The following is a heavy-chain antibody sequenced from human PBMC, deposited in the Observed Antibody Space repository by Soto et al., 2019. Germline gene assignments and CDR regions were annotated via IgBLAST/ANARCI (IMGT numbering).Heavy chain of an antibody. J-gene: IGHJ4*02. V-gene: IGHV4-34*01. CDR1: GGSFSGYY. D-gene: IGHD5-12*01. Sequence: SKTLSLTCAVYGGSFSGYYWSWIRQPPGKGLEWIGEINHSGSTNYNPSLKIRVTISVDTSKNQFSLKLSSVTAADTAVYYCASRDGYNYYFDYWGQGTLVTVSS. CDR3: ASRDGYNYYFDY. CDR2: INHSGST.